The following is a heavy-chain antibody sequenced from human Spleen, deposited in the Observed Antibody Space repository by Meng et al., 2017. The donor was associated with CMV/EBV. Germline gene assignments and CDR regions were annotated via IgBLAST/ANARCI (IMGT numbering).Heavy chain of an antibody. CDR2: ISAYNGNT. V-gene: IGHV1-18*01. CDR1: TFTSYG. D-gene: IGHD2-2*02. CDR3: ARDGGDCSSTSCYTTWFDP. Sequence: TFTSYGISWGRQAPGQGLEWMGWISAYNGNTNYAQKLQGRVTMTTDTSTSTAYMELRSLRSDDTAVYYCARDGGDCSSTSCYTTWFDPWGQGTLVTVSS. J-gene: IGHJ5*02.